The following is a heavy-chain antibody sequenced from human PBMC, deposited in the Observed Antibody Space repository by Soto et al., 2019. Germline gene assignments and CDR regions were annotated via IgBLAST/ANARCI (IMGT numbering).Heavy chain of an antibody. CDR3: VRFGGAAAGPGDY. CDR1: EFTFSTYE. J-gene: IGHJ4*02. CDR2: ISSSGTTI. D-gene: IGHD6-13*01. Sequence: GSLRLSCVASEFTFSTYEMNCFRQSPGKGLEWVSYISSSGTTIYYTDSVKGRFTISRDNAKKSLYLQMNSLRAEDTAVYYCVRFGGAAAGPGDYWGQGTLVTVSS. V-gene: IGHV3-48*03.